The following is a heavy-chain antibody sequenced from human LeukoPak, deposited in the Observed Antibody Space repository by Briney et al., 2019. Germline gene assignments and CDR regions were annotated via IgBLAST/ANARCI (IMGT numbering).Heavy chain of an antibody. Sequence: GGSLRLSCVASGFTFNGYTMHWVRQAPGKGLEWVAIIWYDGSNKYYADSVKGRFTISRDNSKNTLFLQMNSLRAEDTAVYYCARDAFGARGMGGGLDIWGQGTMVIVSS. CDR3: ARDAFGARGMGGGLDI. CDR2: IWYDGSNK. CDR1: GFTFNGYT. D-gene: IGHD3-10*01. V-gene: IGHV3-33*01. J-gene: IGHJ3*02.